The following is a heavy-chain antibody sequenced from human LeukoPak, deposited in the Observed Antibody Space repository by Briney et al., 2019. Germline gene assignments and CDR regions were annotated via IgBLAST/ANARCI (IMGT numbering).Heavy chain of an antibody. Sequence: PGGSLRLSCAASGFTFSSYSMNWVRQAPGKGLEWVSSISSSSSYIYYADSVKGRFTISRDNAKNSLYLQMNSLRAEDTAVYYCAGLYYDFWSGYYTGWFDPWGQGTLVTVSS. J-gene: IGHJ5*02. CDR2: ISSSSSYI. CDR1: GFTFSSYS. D-gene: IGHD3-3*01. CDR3: AGLYYDFWSGYYTGWFDP. V-gene: IGHV3-21*01.